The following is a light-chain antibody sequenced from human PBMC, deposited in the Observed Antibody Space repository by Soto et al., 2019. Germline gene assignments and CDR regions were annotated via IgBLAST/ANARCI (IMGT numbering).Light chain of an antibody. CDR2: AAS. CDR3: QQSYSTLGT. V-gene: IGKV1-39*01. J-gene: IGKJ2*01. CDR1: QSISSY. Sequence: DIQMTQSPSSLSASVGDRVTITCRASQSISSYLNWYQQKPGKAPKLLIYAASSLQSGVPSRFSGSGSGTDFTLTISSLKPEDFATYYCQQSYSTLGTFGQGTKLEIK.